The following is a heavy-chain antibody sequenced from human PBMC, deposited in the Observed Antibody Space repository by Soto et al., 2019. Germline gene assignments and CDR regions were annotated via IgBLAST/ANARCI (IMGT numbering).Heavy chain of an antibody. D-gene: IGHD6-19*01. J-gene: IGHJ6*02. V-gene: IGHV3-30-3*01. CDR3: ARDQIAVAGTDGYYYYGMDV. Sequence: GGSQSLSCAASGFTFSSYAMHWVRQAPGKGLEWVAVISYDGSNKYYADSVKGRFTISRDNSKNTLYLQMNSLRAEDTAVYYCARDQIAVAGTDGYYYYGMDVWGQGTTVTVSS. CDR2: ISYDGSNK. CDR1: GFTFSSYA.